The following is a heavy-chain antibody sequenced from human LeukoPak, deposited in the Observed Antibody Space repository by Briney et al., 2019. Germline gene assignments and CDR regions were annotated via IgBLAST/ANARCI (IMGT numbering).Heavy chain of an antibody. CDR3: ARGPYYYDSSGYYYFDY. Sequence: SETLSLTCTVSGGSISSYYWSWIRQPAGKGLEWIGRIYTSGSTNYNPSLKSRVTMSVDTSKNQFSLKLSSVTAADTAVCYCARGPYYYDSSGYYYFDYWGQGTLVTVSS. CDR1: GGSISSYY. CDR2: IYTSGST. D-gene: IGHD3-22*01. J-gene: IGHJ4*02. V-gene: IGHV4-4*07.